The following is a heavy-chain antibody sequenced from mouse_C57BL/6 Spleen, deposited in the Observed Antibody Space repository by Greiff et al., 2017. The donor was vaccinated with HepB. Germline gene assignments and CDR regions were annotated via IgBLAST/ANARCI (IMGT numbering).Heavy chain of an antibody. CDR3: ARDGGYYYFDY. CDR2: IRNKANGYTT. V-gene: IGHV7-3*01. Sequence: EVNVVESGGGLVQPGGSLSLSCAASGFTFTDYYMSWVRQPPGKALEWLGFIRNKANGYTTEYSASVKGRFTISRDNSQSILYLQMNALRAEDSATYYCARDGGYYYFDYWGQGTTLTVSS. J-gene: IGHJ2*01. CDR1: GFTFTDYY. D-gene: IGHD2-3*01.